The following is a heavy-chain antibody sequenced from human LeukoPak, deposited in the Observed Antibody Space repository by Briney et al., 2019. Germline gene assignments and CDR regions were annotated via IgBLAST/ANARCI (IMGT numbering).Heavy chain of an antibody. CDR3: ARVQGGCSSTSCPLAK. J-gene: IGHJ4*02. V-gene: IGHV3-23*01. Sequence: GGSLRLSCAASGFTFSSYAMSWVRQAPGKGLEWVSAISGSGGSTYYADSVKGRFTISRDNAKNSLYLQMNSLRAEDTAVYYCARVQGGCSSTSCPLAKWGQGTLVTVSS. CDR2: ISGSGGST. D-gene: IGHD2-2*01. CDR1: GFTFSSYA.